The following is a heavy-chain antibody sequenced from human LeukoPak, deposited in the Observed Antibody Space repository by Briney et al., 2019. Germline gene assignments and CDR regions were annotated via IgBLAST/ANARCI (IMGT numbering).Heavy chain of an antibody. J-gene: IGHJ4*02. CDR1: GYTFTSYG. V-gene: IGHV1-18*01. CDR2: VSAYNGNT. D-gene: IGHD6-19*01. Sequence: ASVKVSCKASGYTFTSYGISWVRQAPGQGLEWMGWVSAYNGNTNYAQKLQGRVTMTTDTSTSTAYMELRSLRSDDTAVYYCARDKAVVRQWLTSYYFDYWGQGTLVTVSS. CDR3: ARDKAVVRQWLTSYYFDY.